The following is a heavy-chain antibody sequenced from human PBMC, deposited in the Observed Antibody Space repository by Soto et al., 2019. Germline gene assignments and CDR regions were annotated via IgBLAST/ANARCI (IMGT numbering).Heavy chain of an antibody. Sequence: GGSLRLSCVASGFTFSNYWMNWVRQAPGKGLEWVANIKEDGSQKYYADSVKGRFTISRDNSKNTLNLQMNALRVEDTAVYYCARGPHVGISTSWGQGTLVTVSS. CDR1: GFTFSNYW. D-gene: IGHD2-2*01. J-gene: IGHJ4*02. V-gene: IGHV3-7*03. CDR3: ARGPHVGISTS. CDR2: IKEDGSQK.